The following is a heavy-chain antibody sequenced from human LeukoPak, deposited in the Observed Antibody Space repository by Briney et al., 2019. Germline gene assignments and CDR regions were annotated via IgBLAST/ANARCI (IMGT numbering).Heavy chain of an antibody. Sequence: GRSLRLSCAASGFTFCRYAMHWVRQAPGKGLEWVAAMSYDGTKRYYPDSVEGRFTISRDNSENTLFLQMNSLRPQDTAVYYHAKVSVWQVAPTPYDTLDIWRQGTMVTVSS. CDR2: MSYDGTKR. J-gene: IGHJ3*02. CDR1: GFTFCRYA. D-gene: IGHD2-15*01. V-gene: IGHV3-30*14. CDR3: AKVSVWQVAPTPYDTLDI.